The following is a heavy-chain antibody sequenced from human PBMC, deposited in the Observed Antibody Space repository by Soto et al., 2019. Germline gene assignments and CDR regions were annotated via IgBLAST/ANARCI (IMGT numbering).Heavy chain of an antibody. CDR2: FFHTGTA. V-gene: IGHV4-59*11. J-gene: IGHJ2*01. D-gene: IGHD1-7*01. CDR1: GDTISRHY. CDR3: ARNYGGNSLFFDL. Sequence: ASETLSLTCNVSGDTISRHYWSWIRQSPGKGLEWLGYFFHTGTARYNPSLRSRVTMSVDTSKNQFSLTLTSVIPADTAVYFCARNYGGNSLFFDLWGRGTLATVSS.